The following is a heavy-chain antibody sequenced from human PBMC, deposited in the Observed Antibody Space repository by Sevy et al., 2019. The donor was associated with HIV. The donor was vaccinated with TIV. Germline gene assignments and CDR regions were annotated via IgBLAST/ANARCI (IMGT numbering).Heavy chain of an antibody. Sequence: SETLSLTCTVSGDSISNSRYYWGWIRQPPGQGLEWIGSVYYSGSTYYNPSLKSRVTLSIDTSKNQFLLKVNSVTATDTAVYYCANQPLTLISPPDSWGQGTLVTVSS. CDR3: ANQPLTLISPPDS. V-gene: IGHV4-39*01. D-gene: IGHD2-2*01. CDR2: VYYSGST. CDR1: GDSISNSRYY. J-gene: IGHJ4*02.